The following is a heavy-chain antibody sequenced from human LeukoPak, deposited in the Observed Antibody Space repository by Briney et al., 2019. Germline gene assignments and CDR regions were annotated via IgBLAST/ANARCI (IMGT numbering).Heavy chain of an antibody. CDR3: AKDGYYDSSAYYYVRYFDL. J-gene: IGHJ2*01. CDR2: MSGSGGST. Sequence: GGSLRLSCAASGFTFSSYGMSWVRQAPGRGLEWVSAMSGSGGSTYYADSVEGRFTISRDNSKNTLYLQMNSLRAEDAAVYYCAKDGYYDSSAYYYVRYFDLWGRGTLVTVSS. D-gene: IGHD3-22*01. CDR1: GFTFSSYG. V-gene: IGHV3-23*01.